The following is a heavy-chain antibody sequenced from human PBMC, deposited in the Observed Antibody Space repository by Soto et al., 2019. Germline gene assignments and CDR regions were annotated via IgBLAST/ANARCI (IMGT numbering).Heavy chain of an antibody. Sequence: PSETLSLTCTVSGGSISSGDYYWSWIRQPPGKGLEWIGYIYYSGSTYYNPSLKSRVTISVDTSKNQFSLKLSSVTAADTAVYYCARVAAYYYDSSGYYYASGYYGMDVWGQGTTVTVSS. V-gene: IGHV4-30-4*01. CDR2: IYYSGST. CDR3: ARVAAYYYDSSGYYYASGYYGMDV. D-gene: IGHD3-22*01. J-gene: IGHJ6*02. CDR1: GGSISSGDYY.